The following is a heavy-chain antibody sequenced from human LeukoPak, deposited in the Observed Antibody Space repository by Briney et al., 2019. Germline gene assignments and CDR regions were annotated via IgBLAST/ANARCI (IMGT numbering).Heavy chain of an antibody. Sequence: ASVKVSCKASGYTFTGYYMHWVRQAPGQGLEWMGWINPNSGGTNYAQKFQGRVTMTRDTSISTAYMELSRLRSDDTAVYYCARNGYYYDSSGYYYENWFDPWGQGTLVTVSS. V-gene: IGHV1-2*02. CDR2: INPNSGGT. J-gene: IGHJ5*02. D-gene: IGHD3-22*01. CDR1: GYTFTGYY. CDR3: ARNGYYYDSSGYYYENWFDP.